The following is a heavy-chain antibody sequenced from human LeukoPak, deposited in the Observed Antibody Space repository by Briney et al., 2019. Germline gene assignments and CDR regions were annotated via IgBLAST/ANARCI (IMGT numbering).Heavy chain of an antibody. D-gene: IGHD3-22*01. V-gene: IGHV3-48*03. J-gene: IGHJ4*02. CDR1: GFTFSTYE. Sequence: GGSLRLSCVVSGFTFSTYEMNWVRQAPGKGLEWVSYISSSGSSIYYADSVKGRFTISRDNAKNSLYLQMNSLRDEDTAVYYCAHYDRKVAGGKSFDYWGQGTLVTVSS. CDR3: AHYDRKVAGGKSFDY. CDR2: ISSSGSSI.